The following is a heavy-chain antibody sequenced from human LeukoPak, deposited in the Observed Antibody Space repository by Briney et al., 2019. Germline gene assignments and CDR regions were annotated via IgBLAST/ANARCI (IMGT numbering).Heavy chain of an antibody. CDR2: LYSGGNP. J-gene: IGHJ6*02. CDR1: GSTVSNDY. V-gene: IGHV3-66*01. CDR3: ARMPSGLQSRGLDV. Sequence: PGGSPRLSCAASGSTVSNDYMTWVRQAPGKGLEWVSVLYSGGNPYYSGSVKGRFTISRDNSNNTVYLQMNSLRADDTALYFCARMPSGLQSRGLDVWAQGPRSPSP. D-gene: IGHD2-2*01.